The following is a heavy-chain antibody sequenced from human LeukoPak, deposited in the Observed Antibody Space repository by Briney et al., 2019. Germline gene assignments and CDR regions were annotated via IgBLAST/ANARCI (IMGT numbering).Heavy chain of an antibody. Sequence: KPSQTLSLTCTVSGGSISSGGYYWSWIRQHPGKGLEWIGSIYYSGSTYYNPSLKSRVTISVDTSKNQFSLKLSSVTAADTAVYYCANQWELRLWYFDLWGRGTLVTVSS. CDR1: GGSISSGGYY. CDR2: IYYSGST. J-gene: IGHJ2*01. V-gene: IGHV4-30-2*03. CDR3: ANQWELRLWYFDL. D-gene: IGHD1-26*01.